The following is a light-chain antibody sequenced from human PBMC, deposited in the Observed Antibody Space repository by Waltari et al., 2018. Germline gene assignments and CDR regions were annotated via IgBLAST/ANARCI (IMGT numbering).Light chain of an antibody. V-gene: IGKV3-20*01. J-gene: IGKJ1*01. CDR1: QSGSSSY. CDR3: QQYGSSPWT. CDR2: GAS. Sequence: EIVLTQSPGTLSLSPGERATLSCRASQSGSSSYLEWYQQKPGQAPRLLIYGASSRATGIPDRFSGSWSGTDFTLTISRLGPEDFAVYYCQQYGSSPWTFGQGTKVEI.